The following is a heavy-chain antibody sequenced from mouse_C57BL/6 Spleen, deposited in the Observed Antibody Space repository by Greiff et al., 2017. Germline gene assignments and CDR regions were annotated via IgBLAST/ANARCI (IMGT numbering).Heavy chain of an antibody. V-gene: IGHV1-50*01. Sequence: VQLVESGAELVKPGASVKLSCKASGYTFTSYWMQWVKQRPGQGLEWIGEIDPSDSYTNYNQKFKGKATLTVDTSSSTAYMQLSSLTSEDSAVYYCARGDGYYPHYYAMDYWGQGTSVTVSS. J-gene: IGHJ4*01. D-gene: IGHD2-3*01. CDR3: ARGDGYYPHYYAMDY. CDR1: GYTFTSYW. CDR2: IDPSDSYT.